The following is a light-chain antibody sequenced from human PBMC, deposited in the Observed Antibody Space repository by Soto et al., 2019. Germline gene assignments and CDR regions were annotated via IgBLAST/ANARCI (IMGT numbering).Light chain of an antibody. V-gene: IGKV3-20*01. Sequence: EIVLTQSPGTLSLCPGERATLSCRASQSVSSNYLAWYQQKPGQAPRPLIYGASSRATGIPDRFSGSGAGTDFTLTISRLEPEDFAVYYCQQYGSSPWTFGQGTKVDIK. CDR3: QQYGSSPWT. CDR1: QSVSSNY. CDR2: GAS. J-gene: IGKJ1*01.